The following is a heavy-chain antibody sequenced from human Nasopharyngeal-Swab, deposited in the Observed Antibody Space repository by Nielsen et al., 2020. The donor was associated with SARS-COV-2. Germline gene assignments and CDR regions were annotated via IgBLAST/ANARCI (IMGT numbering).Heavy chain of an antibody. CDR3: AKGTKGSGGNY. Sequence: GESLKISCAASGFTFSSYWMHWLRQAPGKGLVCVSRINSDGSSTSYADSVKGRFTISRDNAKNTLYLQMNSLRDEDTAVYYCAKGTKGSGGNYWGQGTLVTVSS. CDR1: GFTFSSYW. CDR2: INSDGSST. J-gene: IGHJ4*02. V-gene: IGHV3-74*01. D-gene: IGHD6-25*01.